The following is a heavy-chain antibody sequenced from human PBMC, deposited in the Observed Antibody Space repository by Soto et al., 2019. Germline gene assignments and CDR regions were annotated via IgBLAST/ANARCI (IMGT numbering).Heavy chain of an antibody. CDR2: INTVATII. D-gene: IGHD3-16*01. V-gene: IGHV3-74*01. CDR1: GIPFNNYW. Sequence: GGSLRLSCAVSGIPFNNYWMHWIRQAPGKGLVWVSHINTVATIINYGDSVKGRFTISRDNAENTLYLQMNSLGVEDTATYYCATDDGRAHRYWVQGTSVTVSS. J-gene: IGHJ4*02. CDR3: ATDDGRAHRY.